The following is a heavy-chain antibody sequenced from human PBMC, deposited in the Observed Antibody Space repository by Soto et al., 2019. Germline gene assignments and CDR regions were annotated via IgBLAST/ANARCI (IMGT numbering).Heavy chain of an antibody. CDR2: INAGNGNT. Sequence: ASVKVSCKASGYTFTTYAMHWVRQAPGQRLEWMGWINAGNGNTKYSQKFQGRVTITRDTSASTAYMELSSLRSEDTAVYDCARNGVGTYHFDDWGKGTLVTVSS. J-gene: IGHJ4*02. D-gene: IGHD1-1*01. CDR1: GYTFTTYA. CDR3: ARNGVGTYHFDD. V-gene: IGHV1-3*01.